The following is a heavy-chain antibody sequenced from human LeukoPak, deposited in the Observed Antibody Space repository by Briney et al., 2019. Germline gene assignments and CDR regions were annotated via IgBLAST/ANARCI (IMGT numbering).Heavy chain of an antibody. CDR1: GFTFSSYA. CDR3: AKGGGIAVAGTGWSNWFDP. V-gene: IGHV3-23*01. J-gene: IGHJ5*02. CDR2: ISGSGGST. Sequence: GGSLRLSCAASGFTFSSYAMSWVRQAPGKGLEWISAISGSGGSTYYADSLKGLFTISRDNSKNTLYQQMNRLRAEDTAVYYGAKGGGIAVAGTGWSNWFDPWGQGTLVTVSS. D-gene: IGHD6-19*01.